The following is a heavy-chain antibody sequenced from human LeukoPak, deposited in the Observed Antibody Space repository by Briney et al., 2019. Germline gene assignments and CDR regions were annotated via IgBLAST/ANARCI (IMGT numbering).Heavy chain of an antibody. V-gene: IGHV4-34*01. CDR3: ARSRSIRRVVFGSGSVDY. Sequence: IPSETLSLTCAVYGGSFSGYYWSWIRQPPGKGLEWIREINHSGSTNYNPSLKSRVTISVDTSKNQFSLKLSSVTAADTAVYYCARSRSIRRVVFGSGSVDYWGQGTLATVSS. CDR1: GGSFSGYY. J-gene: IGHJ4*02. CDR2: INHSGST. D-gene: IGHD3-3*01.